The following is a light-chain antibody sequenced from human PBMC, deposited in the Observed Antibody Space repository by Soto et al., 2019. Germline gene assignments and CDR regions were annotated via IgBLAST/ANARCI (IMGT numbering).Light chain of an antibody. CDR1: QSVSSN. CDR3: QQYNNWPAYT. Sequence: EIVMTQSPATLSVSPGERATLSCRASQSVSSNFAWYQQKPGQAPRLLIYGASTRATGIPARFSGSGSGTEFPLTISSLQSEDFAVYYCQQYNNWPAYTFGQGTKLEIK. CDR2: GAS. V-gene: IGKV3-15*01. J-gene: IGKJ2*01.